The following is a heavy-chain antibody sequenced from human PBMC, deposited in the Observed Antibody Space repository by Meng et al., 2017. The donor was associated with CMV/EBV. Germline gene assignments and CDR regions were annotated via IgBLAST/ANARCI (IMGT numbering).Heavy chain of an antibody. J-gene: IGHJ3*02. CDR3: TTPREGAFDI. Sequence: GESLKISCAASGFTFSGSAMHWVRQASGKGLEWVVRIRSKANSYATAYAASVKGRFTISRDDSKNTAYLQMNSLKTEDTAVYYCTTPREGAFDIWGQGTMVTVSS. CDR2: IRSKANSYAT. V-gene: IGHV3-73*01. D-gene: IGHD5-24*01. CDR1: GFTFSGSA.